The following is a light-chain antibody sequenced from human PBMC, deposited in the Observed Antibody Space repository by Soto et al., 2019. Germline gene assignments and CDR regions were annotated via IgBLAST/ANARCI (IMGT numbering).Light chain of an antibody. V-gene: IGLV2-23*02. CDR2: EVT. CDR3: CSYGGSSALPYV. CDR1: SSDVGTYNL. J-gene: IGLJ1*01. Sequence: QSALAQPASVSGSPEQSVTISCTGTSSDVGTYNLVSWYQQHPGKAPKLIIYEVTERPSGVSNRFSGSKFDNTASLTISGLLPEDEADYYCCSYGGSSALPYVFGTGTKVTVL.